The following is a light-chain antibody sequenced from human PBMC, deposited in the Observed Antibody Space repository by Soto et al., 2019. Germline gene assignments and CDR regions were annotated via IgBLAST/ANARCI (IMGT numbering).Light chain of an antibody. J-gene: IGLJ3*02. CDR1: SSDVGNYNL. CDR2: ENI. V-gene: IGLV2-23*01. CDR3: CSYAGSSTWV. Sequence: QSALTQPASVSGSPGQSITISCTGTSSDVGNYNLVSWYQQHPGTAPKLIIYENIKRASGVSDRFSGSTSGITASLRISVLQAEDEADYYCCSYAGSSTWVFGGGTKLTVL.